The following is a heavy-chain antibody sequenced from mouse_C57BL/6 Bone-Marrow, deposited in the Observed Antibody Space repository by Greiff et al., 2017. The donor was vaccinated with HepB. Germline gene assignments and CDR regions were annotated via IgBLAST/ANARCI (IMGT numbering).Heavy chain of an antibody. D-gene: IGHD1-1*01. Sequence: VQLKQSGPELVKPGASVKISCKASGYSFTGYYMNWVKQSPEKSLEWIGEINPSTGGTTYNQKFKAKATLTVDKSSSTAYMQLKSLTSEDSAVYYCARGYYGSSPWYFDVWGTGTTVTVSS. CDR3: ARGYYGSSPWYFDV. CDR2: INPSTGGT. J-gene: IGHJ1*03. V-gene: IGHV1-42*01. CDR1: GYSFTGYY.